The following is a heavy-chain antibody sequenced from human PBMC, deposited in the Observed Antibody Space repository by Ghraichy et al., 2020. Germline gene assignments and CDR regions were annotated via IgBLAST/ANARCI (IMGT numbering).Heavy chain of an antibody. CDR2: IYFSGST. D-gene: IGHD6-13*01. Sequence: SETLSLTCTVSGDSITSYSWSWIRQPPGKGLEWIGYIYFSGSTNYNPSLKSRVTISVDTSKNQISLRLNSLTAADTAVYYCARRYGGSSSYGIDYWGQGTLVTVSS. V-gene: IGHV4-59*01. J-gene: IGHJ4*02. CDR3: ARRYGGSSSYGIDY. CDR1: GDSITSYS.